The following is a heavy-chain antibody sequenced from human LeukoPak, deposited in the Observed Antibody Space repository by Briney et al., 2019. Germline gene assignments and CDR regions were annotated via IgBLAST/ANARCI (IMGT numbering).Heavy chain of an antibody. J-gene: IGHJ1*01. V-gene: IGHV3-30*02. CDR3: AKEDNTHPGY. CDR1: GFTFSSYG. D-gene: IGHD1-14*01. CDR2: IRYDGSNK. Sequence: GGSLRLFCAASGFTFSSYGMHWVRQAPGKGLEWVAFIRYDGSNKYYADSVKGRFTISRDNSKNTLYLQMNSLRAEDTAVYYCAKEDNTHPGYWGQGTLVTVSS.